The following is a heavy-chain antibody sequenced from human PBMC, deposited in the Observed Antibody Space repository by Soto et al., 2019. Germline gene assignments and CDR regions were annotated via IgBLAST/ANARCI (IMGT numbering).Heavy chain of an antibody. V-gene: IGHV4-30-4*01. CDR2: IYYNGII. CDR1: GDSITDGDYY. J-gene: IGHJ5*02. D-gene: IGHD2-2*02. Sequence: SETLSLTCTVSGDSITDGDYYWSWIRQPPGKDLEWIAYIYYNGIIHYNPSLKSRVTISLDPSKNQFSLTMTSVTDADTAVYYCARGIPEGFEPWGQGTLVTVSS. CDR3: ARGIPEGFEP.